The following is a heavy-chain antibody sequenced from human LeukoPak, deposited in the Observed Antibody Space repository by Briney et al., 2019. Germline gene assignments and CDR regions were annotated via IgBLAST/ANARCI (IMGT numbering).Heavy chain of an antibody. V-gene: IGHV5-51*01. CDR1: GYNFTSYW. CDR2: IYPGDSDT. Sequence: GESLKISCKGSGYNFTSYWIGWVRQMPGKGLEWMGIIYPGDSDTRYSPSFQGQVTISADKSISTAYLQWSSLKASDTAMYYCARGGRYYYDSSGYFDYWGQGTLVTVSS. J-gene: IGHJ4*02. CDR3: ARGGRYYYDSSGYFDY. D-gene: IGHD3-22*01.